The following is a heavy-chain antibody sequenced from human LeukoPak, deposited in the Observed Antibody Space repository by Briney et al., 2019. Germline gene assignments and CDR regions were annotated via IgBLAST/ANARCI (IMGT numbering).Heavy chain of an antibody. D-gene: IGHD6-19*01. CDR2: ISSSNSTI. J-gene: IGHJ5*02. Sequence: GVSLTLPCAASGFTFNSYSMMWLPQAPGKGLEGGSYISSSNSTIYYADAVKGRFTISRDNAKNSLYLQKDSVRAEDTAVYYCARVHGSGWYVGWFDPWRRGAQVTVS. CDR3: ARVHGSGWYVGWFDP. CDR1: GFTFNSYS. V-gene: IGHV3-48*01.